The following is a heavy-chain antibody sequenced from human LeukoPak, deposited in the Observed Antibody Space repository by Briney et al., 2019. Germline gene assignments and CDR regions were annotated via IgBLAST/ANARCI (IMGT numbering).Heavy chain of an antibody. J-gene: IGHJ5*02. CDR2: INSRGST. CDR1: VRSISSSDYF. D-gene: IGHD6-25*01. Sequence: SETLSLTCTASVRSISSSDYFWSWIRQPAGRGLEWIGRINSRGSTNYNPSLQSRVTLSVDTSKNQFSLKLTSVTVADTAVHYCARYRLGWFDPWGQGTLVTVSS. V-gene: IGHV4-61*02. CDR3: ARYRLGWFDP.